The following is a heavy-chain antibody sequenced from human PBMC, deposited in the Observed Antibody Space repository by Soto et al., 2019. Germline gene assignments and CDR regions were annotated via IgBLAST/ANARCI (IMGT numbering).Heavy chain of an antibody. J-gene: IGHJ3*02. CDR3: ARRGFCSGGNCFSNAFDI. D-gene: IGHD2-15*01. Sequence: EVQLVQSGAEVKKPGESLKISCKGSGYSFTSYWIGWVRQMPGKGLEWMGIIYPGDSDTRYSPSFQGQVTISADKSISTAYLQWSSLKASDIAMYYCARRGFCSGGNCFSNAFDICGQGTMVTVSS. V-gene: IGHV5-51*01. CDR2: IYPGDSDT. CDR1: GYSFTSYW.